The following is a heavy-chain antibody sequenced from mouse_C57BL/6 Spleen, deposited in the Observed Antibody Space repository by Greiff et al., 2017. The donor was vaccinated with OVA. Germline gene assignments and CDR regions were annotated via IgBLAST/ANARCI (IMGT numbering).Heavy chain of an antibody. V-gene: IGHV1-80*01. Sequence: VKLQESGAELVKPGASVKISCKASGYAFSSYWMNWVKQRPGKGLEWIGQIYPGDGDTNYNGKFKGKATLTADKSSSTAYMQLSSLTSEDSAVYFCARSAGTEYYFDYWGQGTTLTVSS. J-gene: IGHJ2*01. CDR1: GYAFSSYW. CDR2: IYPGDGDT. D-gene: IGHD4-1*01. CDR3: ARSAGTEYYFDY.